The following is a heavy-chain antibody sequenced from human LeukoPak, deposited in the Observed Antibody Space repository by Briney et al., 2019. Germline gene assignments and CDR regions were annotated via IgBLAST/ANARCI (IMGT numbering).Heavy chain of an antibody. J-gene: IGHJ4*02. CDR3: ARDFDY. Sequence: SQTLSLTCAISGDSVSSNTASWNWIRQSPSRGLEWLGRTYYRSEWYYDYAVSVKSRITINPDTSRNPFSLQLNSVIPEDTAVYYCARDFDYWGQGTLVTVSS. V-gene: IGHV6-1*01. CDR2: TYYRSEWYY. CDR1: GDSVSSNTAS.